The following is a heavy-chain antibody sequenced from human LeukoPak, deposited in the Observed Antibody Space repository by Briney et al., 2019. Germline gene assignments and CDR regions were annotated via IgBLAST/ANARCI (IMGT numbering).Heavy chain of an antibody. CDR1: RGSISSTTYY. Sequence: SETLSLTCTVSRGSISSTTYYWDWIRQPPGKGLEWIGSIYYSGSTYYNPSLKSRVTISVDTSKNQFSLRLTSVTAADTAVYYCARKTDSSGWYLYFDPWGRGTLVTASS. D-gene: IGHD6-19*01. J-gene: IGHJ2*01. CDR3: ARKTDSSGWYLYFDP. V-gene: IGHV4-39*01. CDR2: IYYSGST.